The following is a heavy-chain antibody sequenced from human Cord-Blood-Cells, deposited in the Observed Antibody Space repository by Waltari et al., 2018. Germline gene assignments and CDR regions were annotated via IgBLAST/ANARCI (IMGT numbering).Heavy chain of an antibody. CDR2: ITQSFVTA. CDR1: GGTFSSYA. D-gene: IGHD6-13*01. V-gene: IGHV1-69*01. J-gene: IGHJ4*02. CDR3: ASTYSSSPCDY. Sequence: QVQLVQSGAEVKKPGSSVKVSCKASGGTFSSYAITWVRQAPGQGLAWMGGITQSFVTANYAQKFQGRVTITADESTSTAYMGLSSLRSEDTAVYYCASTYSSSPCDYWGQGTLVTVSS.